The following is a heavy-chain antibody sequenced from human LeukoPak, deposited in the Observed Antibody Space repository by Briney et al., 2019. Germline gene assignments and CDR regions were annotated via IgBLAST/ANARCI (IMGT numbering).Heavy chain of an antibody. V-gene: IGHV1-2*02. CDR1: GYTFTAYY. CDR2: INPNRGGT. J-gene: IGHJ4*02. D-gene: IGHD6-13*01. Sequence: GASVKVSCKASGYTFTAYYMHWVRQAPGQGPEWMGWINPNRGGTNYAQNFQDRVTMTRDTSISTAYMELSRLTSDDTAIYYCARDVAALRLVDYWGQGTLVTVSS. CDR3: ARDVAALRLVDY.